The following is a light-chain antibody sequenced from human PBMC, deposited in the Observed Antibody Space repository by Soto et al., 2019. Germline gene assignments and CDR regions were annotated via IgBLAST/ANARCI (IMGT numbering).Light chain of an antibody. CDR3: QQYSKWPPRYT. CDR1: QSISTY. Sequence: EVVLTQSPATLSLSPGERATLSCRASQSISTYLAWYQQKPGQAPRLLISEASTRASDIPSRFTGSGSGTDFTLTISSLQSEDFAMYFCQQYSKWPPRYTFGQGTKVEIK. CDR2: EAS. J-gene: IGKJ2*01. V-gene: IGKV3-11*01.